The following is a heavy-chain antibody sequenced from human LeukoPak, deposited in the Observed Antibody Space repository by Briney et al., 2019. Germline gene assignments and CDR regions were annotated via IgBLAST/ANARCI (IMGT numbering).Heavy chain of an antibody. CDR3: AKDSLPTSGCRGYFDY. CDR1: GFTFSTYA. CDR2: ISGSGGNT. V-gene: IGHV3-23*01. D-gene: IGHD6-25*01. Sequence: GGSLRLSCAASGFTFSTYAMTWVRQAPGKGLEWVSAISGSGGNTYYANSVKGRFTISRDNSMNTLYLQMNSLRAEDTAIYCCAKDSLPTSGCRGYFDYWGQGTLVTVSS. J-gene: IGHJ4*02.